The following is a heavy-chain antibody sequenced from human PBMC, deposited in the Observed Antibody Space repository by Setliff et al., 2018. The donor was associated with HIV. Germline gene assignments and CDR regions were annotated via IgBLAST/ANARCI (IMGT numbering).Heavy chain of an antibody. CDR1: GGSFSDDS. J-gene: IGHJ4*02. CDR2: INHSGST. CDR3: ARRGWNGYKAFDY. D-gene: IGHD5-12*01. V-gene: IGHV4-34*01. Sequence: SETLSLTCAVYGGSFSDDSWNWIRQPPGKGLEWIGEINHSGSTNYNPSLKSRVTISVDTSKKQFSLNPSSVTAADTAVYYCARRGWNGYKAFDYWGQGALVTVSS.